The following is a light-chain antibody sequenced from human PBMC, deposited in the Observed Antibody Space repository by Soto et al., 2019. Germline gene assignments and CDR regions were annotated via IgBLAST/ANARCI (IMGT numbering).Light chain of an antibody. CDR2: GAS. V-gene: IGKV3-20*01. CDR3: QQYATSPPT. CDR1: QSVSSSY. Sequence: EIVLTQSPGTVSLSPGERATLSCRARQSVSSSYLAWYQQKPGQPPRLLIYGASSRATGIPDRFSGSGSGTDFTLTVSRLEPEDFAVYYCQQYATSPPTFGGGTKVEIK. J-gene: IGKJ4*01.